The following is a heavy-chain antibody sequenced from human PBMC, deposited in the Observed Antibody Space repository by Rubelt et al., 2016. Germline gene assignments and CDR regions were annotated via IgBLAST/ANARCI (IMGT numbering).Heavy chain of an antibody. Sequence: EVQLVESGGGLVQPGGSLTLSCAASGFTFSNYWMHWVRQAPGKGPLWVSRIRTDGSSTTYADSVEGRFTISRDNAKNTLYLQMNSLRAEDTAVYYCARDLPCSNCYHNFDCWGQGTLVTVSS. CDR2: IRTDGSST. J-gene: IGHJ4*02. CDR1: GFTFSNYW. CDR3: ARDLPCSNCYHNFDC. D-gene: IGHD1-1*01. V-gene: IGHV3-74*01.